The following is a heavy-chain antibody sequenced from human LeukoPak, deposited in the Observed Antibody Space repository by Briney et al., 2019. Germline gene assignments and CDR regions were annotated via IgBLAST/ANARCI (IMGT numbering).Heavy chain of an antibody. Sequence: PGGSLRLSCAASGFTFSSYAMSWVRQAPGKGLEWVSGISGSGGSTYYAGSVKGRFIISRDISKNTLYLQMNSLRAEDSALYYCARGGRGSAAVVAPRSFDIWGQGTMVTVSS. CDR1: GFTFSSYA. CDR2: ISGSGGST. J-gene: IGHJ3*02. V-gene: IGHV3-23*01. D-gene: IGHD3-22*01. CDR3: ARGGRGSAAVVAPRSFDI.